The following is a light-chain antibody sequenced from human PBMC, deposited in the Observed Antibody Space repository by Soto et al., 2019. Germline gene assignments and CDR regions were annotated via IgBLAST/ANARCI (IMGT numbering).Light chain of an antibody. CDR1: STDVGGYNY. V-gene: IGLV2-14*01. CDR2: EVS. J-gene: IGLJ3*02. CDR3: SSYTSDRTLL. Sequence: QSALTQPASVSGSPGQSIAISCTGTSTDVGGYNYVSWYQQHPGKAPKLMIYEVSNRPSGVSNRFSGAKSGNTASLTISGLQAEDEADYYCSSYTSDRTLLFGGGTQLTV.